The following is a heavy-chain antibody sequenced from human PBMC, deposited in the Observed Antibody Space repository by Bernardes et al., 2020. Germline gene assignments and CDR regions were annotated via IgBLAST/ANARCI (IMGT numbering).Heavy chain of an antibody. CDR2: IIPIFGTA. Sequence: SVKVSCKASGGTFSSYAISWVRQAPGQGLEWMGGIIPIFGTANYAQKFQGRVTITADESTSTAYMELSSLRSEDTAVYYCARGGGYCSGGSCYRYYYYYGMDVWGKGTTVTVSS. V-gene: IGHV1-69*13. CDR1: GGTFSSYA. D-gene: IGHD2-15*01. CDR3: ARGGGYCSGGSCYRYYYYYGMDV. J-gene: IGHJ6*04.